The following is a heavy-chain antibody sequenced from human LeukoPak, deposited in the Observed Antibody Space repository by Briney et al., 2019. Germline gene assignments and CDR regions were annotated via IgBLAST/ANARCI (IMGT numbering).Heavy chain of an antibody. Sequence: GGSLRLSCAAFGFTFSSYAMSWVRQAPGKGLEWVSAISGSGGSTYYADSVKGRFTISRDNSKNTLYLQMNSLRAEDTAVYYCAKVWEGIVATIWDDYWGQGTLVTVSS. CDR1: GFTFSSYA. D-gene: IGHD5-12*01. V-gene: IGHV3-23*01. CDR3: AKVWEGIVATIWDDY. J-gene: IGHJ4*02. CDR2: ISGSGGST.